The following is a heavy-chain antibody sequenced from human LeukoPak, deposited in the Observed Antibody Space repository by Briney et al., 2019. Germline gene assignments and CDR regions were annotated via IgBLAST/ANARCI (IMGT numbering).Heavy chain of an antibody. J-gene: IGHJ3*02. Sequence: SVKVSCKASGGTFSSYAISWVRQAPGQGLEWMGGIIPIFGTANYAQKFQGRVTITADESTSTAYMELSSLRSEDTAVYYCARGTTVTTFDAFDIWGQGTMVTVSS. D-gene: IGHD4-17*01. CDR3: ARGTTVTTFDAFDI. CDR2: IIPIFGTA. V-gene: IGHV1-69*13. CDR1: GGTFSSYA.